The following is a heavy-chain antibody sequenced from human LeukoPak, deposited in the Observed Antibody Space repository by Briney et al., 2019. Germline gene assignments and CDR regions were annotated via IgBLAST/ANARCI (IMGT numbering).Heavy chain of an antibody. J-gene: IGHJ4*02. CDR1: GFTFSSYS. D-gene: IGHD3-10*01. V-gene: IGHV3-21*01. Sequence: GRSLRLSCAASGFTFSSYSMNWVRQAPGKGLEWVSSISSSSSYIYYADSVKGRFTISRDNAKNSLYLQMNSLRAEDTAVYYCASRHTMFREVILYWSQGTLVIVS. CDR2: ISSSSSYI. CDR3: ASRHTMFREVILY.